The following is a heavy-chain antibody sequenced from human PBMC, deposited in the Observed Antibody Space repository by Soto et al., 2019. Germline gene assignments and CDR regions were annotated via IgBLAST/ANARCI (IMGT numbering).Heavy chain of an antibody. CDR1: GFTFSSYA. CDR3: AKVWQWPVCFDY. Sequence: EVQLLESGGGLVQPGGSLRLSCAASGFTFSSYAMSWVRQAPGKGLEWVSAISGSGGSTYYADSVKGRFTISRDNSKNTLDLQMNSLRAEDTAVYYCAKVWQWPVCFDYWGQGTLVTVSS. J-gene: IGHJ4*02. CDR2: ISGSGGST. V-gene: IGHV3-23*01. D-gene: IGHD6-19*01.